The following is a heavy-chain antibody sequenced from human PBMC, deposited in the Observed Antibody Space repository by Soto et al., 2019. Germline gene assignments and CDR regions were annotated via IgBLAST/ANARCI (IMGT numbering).Heavy chain of an antibody. Sequence: QVQLVESGGGVVQPGNSLRLSCVASGFTFSRYGIHWVRQAPGRGLEWVAVVWSDAKNIYYADSVKGRFTISRDNSKNTLSLQMSSLSADDTAVYYCARDRGMGALYTFDNWGQGTLVTVSS. CDR2: VWSDAKNI. CDR1: GFTFSRYG. V-gene: IGHV3-33*01. CDR3: ARDRGMGALYTFDN. D-gene: IGHD1-26*01. J-gene: IGHJ4*02.